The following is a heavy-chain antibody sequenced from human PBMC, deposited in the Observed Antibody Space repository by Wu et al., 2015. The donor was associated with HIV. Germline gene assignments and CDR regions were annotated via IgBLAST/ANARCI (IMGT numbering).Heavy chain of an antibody. CDR3: ARDLYYYGSGTKTIGAFDI. CDR1: GYTFTSYY. D-gene: IGHD3-10*01. Sequence: QVQLVQSGAEVKKPGASVKVSCKASGYTFTSYYMHWVRQAPGQGLEWMGIINPSGGSTSYAQKFQGRVTMTRDTSTSTVYMELSSLRSEDTAVYYCARDLYYYGSGTKTIGAFDIWGQGTMVTVSS. CDR2: INPSGGST. J-gene: IGHJ3*02. V-gene: IGHV1-46*01.